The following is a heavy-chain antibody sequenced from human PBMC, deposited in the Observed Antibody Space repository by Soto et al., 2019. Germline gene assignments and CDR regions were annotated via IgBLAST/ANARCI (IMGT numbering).Heavy chain of an antibody. CDR3: AKNPGRYYYYYMDV. CDR2: ISGSGGST. Sequence: EVQLLESGGGLVQPGGSLRLSCAASGFTFSSYAMSWVRQAPGKGLEWVSAISGSGGSTYYADSVKGRFTISRDNSMNALYLQVYSLRAEDTAVYYCAKNPGRYYYYYMDVWGKGTTVTVSS. CDR1: GFTFSSYA. J-gene: IGHJ6*03. V-gene: IGHV3-23*01.